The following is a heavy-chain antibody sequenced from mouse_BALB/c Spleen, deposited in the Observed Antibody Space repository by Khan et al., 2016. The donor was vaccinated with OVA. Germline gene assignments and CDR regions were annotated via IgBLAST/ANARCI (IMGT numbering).Heavy chain of an antibody. J-gene: IGHJ3*01. D-gene: IGHD2-4*01. CDR2: ISYSGNT. V-gene: IGHV3-2*02. CDR1: GYSITSEFA. CDR3: ARKDYYDYDPFPY. Sequence: EVQLVESGPGLVKPSQSLSLTCTVTGYSITSEFAWNWIRQFPGNKLEWKGYISYSGNTRYNPSLKSLISITRDTSRNQFFLQLNSVTTEDTATYYCARKDYYDYDPFPYWGQGTLVTVSA.